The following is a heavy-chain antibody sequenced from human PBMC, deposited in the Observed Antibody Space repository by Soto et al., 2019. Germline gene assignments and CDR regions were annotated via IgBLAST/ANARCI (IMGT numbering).Heavy chain of an antibody. Sequence: GASVKVSCKASGYTFTSYAMHWVRQAPGQRLEWMGWINAGNGNTKYSQKFQGRVTITRDTSASTAYMELSSLRPEDTAVYYCARLQLGPVHYYMDVWGKGTTVTVSS. V-gene: IGHV1-3*01. CDR1: GYTFTSYA. CDR2: INAGNGNT. D-gene: IGHD5-18*01. J-gene: IGHJ6*03. CDR3: ARLQLGPVHYYMDV.